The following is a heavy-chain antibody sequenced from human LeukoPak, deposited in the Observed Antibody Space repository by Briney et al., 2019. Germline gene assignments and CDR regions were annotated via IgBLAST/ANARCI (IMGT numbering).Heavy chain of an antibody. CDR1: GGTFSSYA. CDR3: ASYYGDYGSGMDV. D-gene: IGHD4-17*01. CDR2: IIPIFGTA. Sequence: SVKVSCKASGGTFSSYAISWVRQAPGLGREWMGGIIPIFGTANYAQTFQGRVTITADKSTSTAYMELSSLRSEDTAVYYCASYYGDYGSGMDVWGKGTTVTVSS. J-gene: IGHJ6*04. V-gene: IGHV1-69*06.